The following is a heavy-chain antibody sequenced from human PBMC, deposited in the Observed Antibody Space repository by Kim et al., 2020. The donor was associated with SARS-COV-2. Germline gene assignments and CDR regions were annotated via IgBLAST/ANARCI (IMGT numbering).Heavy chain of an antibody. D-gene: IGHD3-22*01. CDR3: ARDSRPYYYDSSGYYLGPFDY. Sequence: GGSLRLSCAASGFTFSSYSMNWVRQAPGKGLEWVSYISSSSSTIYYADSVKGRFTISRDNAKNSLYLQMNSLRDEDTAVYYCARDSRPYYYDSSGYYLGPFDYWGQGTLVTVSS. J-gene: IGHJ4*02. V-gene: IGHV3-48*02. CDR1: GFTFSSYS. CDR2: ISSSSSTI.